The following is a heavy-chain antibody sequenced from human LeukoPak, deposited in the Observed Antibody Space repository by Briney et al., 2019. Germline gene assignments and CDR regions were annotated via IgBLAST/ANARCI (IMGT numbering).Heavy chain of an antibody. V-gene: IGHV4-59*01. Sequence: SETLSLTCTVSGGSISGSFWHWIRRPPGKGLEWMGYVFDSGTTAYNPSLKRRVTMSLDTSKSQFSLNLSSVTAADTAVYYCARDPDGYKFFDYWGRGSPVTVSS. J-gene: IGHJ4*02. CDR3: ARDPDGYKFFDY. D-gene: IGHD5-24*01. CDR2: VFDSGTT. CDR1: GGSISGSF.